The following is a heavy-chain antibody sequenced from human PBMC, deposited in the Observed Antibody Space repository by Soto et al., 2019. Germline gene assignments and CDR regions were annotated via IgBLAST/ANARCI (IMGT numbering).Heavy chain of an antibody. CDR1: GYTFTSYY. V-gene: IGHV1-46*01. D-gene: IGHD5-12*01. J-gene: IGHJ3*02. Sequence: ASVKVSCKASGYTFTSYYMHWVRQAPGQGLEWMGIINPSGGSTSHAQKFQGRVTMTRDTSTSTVSMQLSSLRSEDTAVYYCAKDRGRSVVATEEDAFDIWGQGTMVTVSS. CDR3: AKDRGRSVVATEEDAFDI. CDR2: INPSGGST.